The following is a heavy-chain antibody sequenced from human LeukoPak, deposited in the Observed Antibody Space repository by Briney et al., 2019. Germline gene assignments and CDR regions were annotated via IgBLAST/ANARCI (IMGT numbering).Heavy chain of an antibody. Sequence: SETLSLTCTVSGGSISGSSYYWGWIRQPPGKGLEWIGSIYYSGSTYYNPSLKSRVTISVDTSKNQFSLKLSSVTAADTAVYYCARGGITIFGALGDGMDVWGQGTTVTVSS. J-gene: IGHJ6*02. D-gene: IGHD3-3*01. CDR2: IYYSGST. CDR3: ARGGITIFGALGDGMDV. CDR1: GGSISGSSYY. V-gene: IGHV4-39*01.